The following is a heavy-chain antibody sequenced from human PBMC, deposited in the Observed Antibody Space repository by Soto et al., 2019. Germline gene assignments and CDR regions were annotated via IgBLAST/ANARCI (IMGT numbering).Heavy chain of an antibody. D-gene: IGHD5-12*01. CDR1: GGSFSSYA. CDR2: IIPIFGTA. CDR3: ARDLRSAFDT. V-gene: IGHV1-69*01. J-gene: IGHJ3*02. Sequence: QVQLMQSGAEEKKTGSSVKVSCNVSGGSFSSYAISWVRRAPRQGLEWMGGIIPIFGTANYAQKFQRRVTITADESTRTAYMELSSLRSEDTAVYYCARDLRSAFDTWGQGTMVTVSS.